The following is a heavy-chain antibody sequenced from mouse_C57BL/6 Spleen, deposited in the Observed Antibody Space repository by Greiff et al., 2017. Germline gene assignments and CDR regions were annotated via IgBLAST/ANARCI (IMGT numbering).Heavy chain of an antibody. CDR3: VRVFYDGYYDAMDY. V-gene: IGHV10-3*01. CDR1: GFTFNTYA. Sequence: EVQLVESGGGLVQPKGSLKLSCAASGFTFNTYAMPWVRQAPGTGLEWVARISSKSRNYATYYADSVKDRFTISRNDSQSMLYLQLNTLNTDDTAMYYCVRVFYDGYYDAMDYWGQGTSVTVSS. CDR2: ISSKSRNYAT. J-gene: IGHJ4*01. D-gene: IGHD2-3*01.